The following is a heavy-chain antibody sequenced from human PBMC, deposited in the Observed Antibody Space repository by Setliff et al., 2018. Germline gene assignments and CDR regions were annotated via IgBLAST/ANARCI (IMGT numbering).Heavy chain of an antibody. Sequence: PSETLSLTCTVSGGSISSYYWSWIRQPAGKGLEWIGRIYTSGSTNYNPSLKSRVTMSVDTSKNQSSLKLSSVTAADTAVYYCARDHGDYGYYYYYMDVWGKGTTVTVSS. CDR3: ARDHGDYGYYYYYMDV. CDR2: IYTSGST. CDR1: GGSISSYY. J-gene: IGHJ6*03. V-gene: IGHV4-4*07. D-gene: IGHD4-17*01.